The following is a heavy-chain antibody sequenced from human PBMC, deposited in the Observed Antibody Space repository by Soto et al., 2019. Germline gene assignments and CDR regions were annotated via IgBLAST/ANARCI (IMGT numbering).Heavy chain of an antibody. V-gene: IGHV3-30*18. CDR3: AKDLHRKQLVLKNYMDV. J-gene: IGHJ6*03. CDR2: ISYDGSNK. CDR1: GFTFSSYG. D-gene: IGHD6-6*01. Sequence: QVQLVESGGGVVQPGRSLRLSCAASGFTFSSYGMHWVRQAPGKGLEWVAVISYDGSNKYYADSVKGRFTISRDNSKNKLYLQMNSLRAEDTAVYYCAKDLHRKQLVLKNYMDVWGKGTTVTVSS.